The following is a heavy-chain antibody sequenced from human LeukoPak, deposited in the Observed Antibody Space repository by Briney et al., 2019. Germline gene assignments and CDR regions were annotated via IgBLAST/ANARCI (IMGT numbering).Heavy chain of an antibody. CDR2: ISSSSSYI. Sequence: PGGSLRLSCAASGFPFSSYSMNWVRQAPGKGLEWVSSISSSSSYIYYADSVKGRFTIFRDNAKNSLYLQMNSLRAEDTAVYYCARDSHWNYVDYWGQGTLVTVSS. J-gene: IGHJ4*02. V-gene: IGHV3-21*01. CDR1: GFPFSSYS. D-gene: IGHD1-1*01. CDR3: ARDSHWNYVDY.